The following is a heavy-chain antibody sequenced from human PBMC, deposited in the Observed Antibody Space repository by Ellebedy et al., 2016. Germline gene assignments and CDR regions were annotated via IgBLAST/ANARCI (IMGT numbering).Heavy chain of an antibody. V-gene: IGHV3-21*01. CDR1: GFTFSSYS. J-gene: IGHJ3*02. Sequence: GGSLRLXXAASGFTFSSYSMNWVRQAPGKGLEWVSSISSSSSYIYYADSVKGRFTISRDNAKNSLYLQMNSLRAEDTAVYYCAREMTDYGGNRGDAFDIWGQGTMVTVSS. D-gene: IGHD4-23*01. CDR2: ISSSSSYI. CDR3: AREMTDYGGNRGDAFDI.